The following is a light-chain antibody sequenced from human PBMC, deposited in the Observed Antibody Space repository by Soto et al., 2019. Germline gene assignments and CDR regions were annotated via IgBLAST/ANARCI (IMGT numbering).Light chain of an antibody. CDR2: GAS. V-gene: IGKV3-15*01. CDR1: RSVSSN. Sequence: EIVMTQSPATLSVSPGERATLSCRASRSVSSNLAWYQQKPGQAPRLLIYGASTRATGIPARFSGSGSGTEFTLIISSLQSDDFAVYSCQQYNGWPLTFGGGTKVEIK. CDR3: QQYNGWPLT. J-gene: IGKJ4*01.